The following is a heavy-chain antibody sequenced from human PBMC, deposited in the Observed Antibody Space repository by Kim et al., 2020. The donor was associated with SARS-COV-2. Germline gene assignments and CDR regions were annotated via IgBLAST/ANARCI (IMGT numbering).Heavy chain of an antibody. CDR1: GYTFTTYH. Sequence: ASVKVSCKASGYTFTTYHVHWVRQAPGQGLEWMGILNPSSGSTTYAHKFQDRVTMTRDTSTGTLYMELSSLSSEDTAVYYCARDLFPFYEILTGSPAPLYAFDIWGQGTVVTVSS. CDR2: LNPSSGST. D-gene: IGHD3-9*01. J-gene: IGHJ3*02. V-gene: IGHV1-46*01. CDR3: ARDLFPFYEILTGSPAPLYAFDI.